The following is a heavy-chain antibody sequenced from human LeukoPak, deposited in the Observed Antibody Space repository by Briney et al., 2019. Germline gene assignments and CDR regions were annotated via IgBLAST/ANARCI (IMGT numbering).Heavy chain of an antibody. V-gene: IGHV3-30*04. CDR1: GFTFSSYT. Sequence: GGSLRLSCAASGFTFSSYTMYWDRQAPGKGLEWVAVISYDGSDKYYADSVKGRFTISRDNSKYTLYLQMNSLGAEDTAVYYCARAPQYSSGWSDYWGQGTLVTVSS. CDR2: ISYDGSDK. CDR3: ARAPQYSSGWSDY. D-gene: IGHD6-19*01. J-gene: IGHJ4*02.